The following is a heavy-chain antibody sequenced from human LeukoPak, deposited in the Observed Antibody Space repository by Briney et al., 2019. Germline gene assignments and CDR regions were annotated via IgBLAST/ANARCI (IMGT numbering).Heavy chain of an antibody. J-gene: IGHJ4*02. D-gene: IGHD4-17*01. CDR1: GFTVSSRY. CDR2: LYSGGNT. Sequence: GGSLRLSCAASGFTVSSRYMSWVRQAPGEGLEWVSVLYSGGNTYYADSVEGRFTVSRDNSMNTLYLQMNSLRAEDTAVYYCAKDYTKDDYGDYVDEDYFDYWGQGTLVTVSS. CDR3: AKDYTKDDYGDYVDEDYFDY. V-gene: IGHV3-53*01.